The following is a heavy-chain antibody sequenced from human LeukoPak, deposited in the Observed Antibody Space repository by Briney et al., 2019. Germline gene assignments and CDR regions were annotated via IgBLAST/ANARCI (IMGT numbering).Heavy chain of an antibody. J-gene: IGHJ6*02. V-gene: IGHV1-18*01. CDR1: GYTFTSYG. CDR3: ARDLRNWNYLRDYYGMDV. Sequence: ASVKVSCKASGYTFTSYGISWVRQAPGQGLEWMGWISAYNGNTNYAQKLQGRVTMTTDTSTSTAYMELRSLRSDDTAVYYRARDLRNWNYLRDYYGMDVWGQGTTVTVSS. D-gene: IGHD1-7*01. CDR2: ISAYNGNT.